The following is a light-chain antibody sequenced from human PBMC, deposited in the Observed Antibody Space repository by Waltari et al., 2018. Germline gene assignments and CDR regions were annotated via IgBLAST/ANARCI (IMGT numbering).Light chain of an antibody. CDR1: QSISNY. Sequence: EIVLTQSPATLSLSPGERATLSCRASQSISNYLAWYQQKPGQAPRLLIYDAANRATGIPARFSGRGSGTDFTLTISSLEPEDFAVYYCQQRSNWLFGGGTKVEIK. CDR3: QQRSNWL. J-gene: IGKJ4*01. CDR2: DAA. V-gene: IGKV3-11*01.